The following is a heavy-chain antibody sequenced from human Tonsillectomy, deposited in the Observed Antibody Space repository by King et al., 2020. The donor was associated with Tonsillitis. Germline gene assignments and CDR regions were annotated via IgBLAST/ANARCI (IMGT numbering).Heavy chain of an antibody. CDR1: GFTFSNAW. D-gene: IGHD3-22*01. CDR2: IKSKTDGGTT. CDR3: TTETYYYDSSGYHLSVGFDY. V-gene: IGHV3-15*01. J-gene: IGHJ4*02. Sequence: QLVQSGGGLVKPGGSLRLSCAASGFTFSNAWMSWVRQAPGKGLEWVGRIKSKTDGGTTDYAAPVKGRFTISRDDSKNTLYLQMNSLKTAEKAVYYCTTETYYYDSSGYHLSVGFDYWGQGTLVTVSS.